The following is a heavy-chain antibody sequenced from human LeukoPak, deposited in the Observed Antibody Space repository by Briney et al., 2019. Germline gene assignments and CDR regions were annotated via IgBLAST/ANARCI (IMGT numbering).Heavy chain of an antibody. Sequence: GGSLRLSCATSGFTFSTYAMSWVRQAPGKGLEWVSLISGSGSGTHYADHVKGRFTISRDNSKDMLYLNMNTLRADDTAVYYCARSGTEDGYNIYFDHWGQGTLVTVSS. V-gene: IGHV3-23*01. J-gene: IGHJ4*02. CDR2: ISGSGSGT. CDR1: GFTFSTYA. CDR3: ARSGTEDGYNIYFDH. D-gene: IGHD5-24*01.